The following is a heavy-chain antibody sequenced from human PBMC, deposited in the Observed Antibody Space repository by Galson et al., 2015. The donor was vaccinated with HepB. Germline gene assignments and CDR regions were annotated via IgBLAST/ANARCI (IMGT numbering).Heavy chain of an antibody. CDR1: GGTFSSYA. J-gene: IGHJ6*02. V-gene: IGHV1-69*04. D-gene: IGHD3-16*02. CDR3: ARELDYDYVWGSYRYSSRGYYYYGMDV. Sequence: SVKVSCKASGGTFSSYAISWVRQAPGQGLEWMGRIIPILGIANYAQKFRGRVTITADKSTSTAYMELSSLRSEDTAVYYCARELDYDYVWGSYRYSSRGYYYYGMDVWGQGTTVTVSS. CDR2: IIPILGIA.